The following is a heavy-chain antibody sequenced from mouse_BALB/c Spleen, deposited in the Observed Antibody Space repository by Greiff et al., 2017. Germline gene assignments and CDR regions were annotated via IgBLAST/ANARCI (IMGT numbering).Heavy chain of an antibody. CDR2: IRNKANGYTT. V-gene: IGHV7-3*02. CDR1: GFTFTDYY. J-gene: IGHJ3*01. Sequence: EVHLVESGGGLVQPGGSLRLSCATSGFTFTDYYMSWVRQPPGKALEWLGFIRNKANGYTTEYSASVKGRFTISRDNSQSILYLQMNTLRAEDSATYYCATSIYYYGSEAYWGQGTLVTVSA. CDR3: ATSIYYYGSEAY. D-gene: IGHD1-1*01.